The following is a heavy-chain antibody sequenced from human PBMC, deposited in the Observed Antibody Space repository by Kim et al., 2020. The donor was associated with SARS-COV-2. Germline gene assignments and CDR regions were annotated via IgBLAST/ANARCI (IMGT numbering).Heavy chain of an antibody. V-gene: IGHV3-48*02. CDR3: ARGAKYYDILTGPQPFDP. D-gene: IGHD3-9*01. CDR2: ISSSSSTI. CDR1: GFTFSSYS. J-gene: IGHJ5*02. Sequence: GGSLRLSCAASGFTFSSYSMNWVRQAPGKGLEWVSYISSSSSTIYYADSVKGRFTISRDNAKNSLYLQMNSLRDEDTAVYYCARGAKYYDILTGPQPFDPWGQGTLVTVSS.